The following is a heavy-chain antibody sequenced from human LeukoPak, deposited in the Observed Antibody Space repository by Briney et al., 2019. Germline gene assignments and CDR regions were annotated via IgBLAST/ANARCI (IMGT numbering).Heavy chain of an antibody. D-gene: IGHD3-22*01. CDR3: ARSYYDSSGYLDAFDI. J-gene: IGHJ3*02. CDR1: GFTFDDYG. CDR2: INWNGGST. Sequence: GGSLRLSCAASGFTFDDYGMSWVRQAPGKGLEWVSGINWNGGSTGYADSVKGRFTISRDNAKNSLYLQMNSLRAEDTALYYCARSYYDSSGYLDAFDIWGQGTMVTVSS. V-gene: IGHV3-20*04.